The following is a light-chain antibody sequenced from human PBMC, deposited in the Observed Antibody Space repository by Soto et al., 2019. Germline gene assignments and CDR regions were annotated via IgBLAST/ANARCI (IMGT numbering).Light chain of an antibody. CDR2: EVS. J-gene: IGLJ1*01. V-gene: IGLV2-14*01. CDR1: SSDVGGYTH. Sequence: QSALTQPASVSGAPGQSITISCTGSSSDVGGYTHVSWYQQHPGKAPKLMIYEVSYRPSGVSNRFSGSKSGNTASLTISGLRAEDEAEYYCSSYTSNSTPYAFATGTKVTV. CDR3: SSYTSNSTPYA.